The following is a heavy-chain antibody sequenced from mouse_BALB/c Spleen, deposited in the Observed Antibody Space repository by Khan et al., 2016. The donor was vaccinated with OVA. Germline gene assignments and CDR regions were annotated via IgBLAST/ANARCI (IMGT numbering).Heavy chain of an antibody. D-gene: IGHD1-1*01. V-gene: IGHV2-9*02. CDR2: IWAGGST. CDR1: GFSVTNYG. Sequence: QVQLKQSGPGLVAPSQTLSITCTVSGFSVTNYGVHWVRQPPGKGLEWLGVIWAGGSTNRNSALMSRLSISKDDSKSQVFLTMNSLQTDDTAIYYCARALYYGAWFAYWGPGTLVTVSA. J-gene: IGHJ3*01. CDR3: ARALYYGAWFAY.